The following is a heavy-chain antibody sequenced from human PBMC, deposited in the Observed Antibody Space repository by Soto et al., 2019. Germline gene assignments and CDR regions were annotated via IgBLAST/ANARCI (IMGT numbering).Heavy chain of an antibody. D-gene: IGHD2-15*01. V-gene: IGHV4-31*02. CDR3: ARDGGEYCSDAGCFNSNWFDP. CDR2: IYNSGNT. CDR1: GGSINTGGYF. Sequence: QVQLQESGPGLVKPSQTLSLTCTVSGGSINTGGYFWSWIRQHPGKGLEWIGYIYNSGNTYYNPSLSSRVLISVDTSKNRFSLKLTSVTAADTAVYYCARDGGEYCSDAGCFNSNWFDPWGPGTLVTVSS. J-gene: IGHJ5*02.